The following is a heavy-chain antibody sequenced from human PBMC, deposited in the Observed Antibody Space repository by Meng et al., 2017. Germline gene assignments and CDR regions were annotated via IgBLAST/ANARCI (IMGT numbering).Heavy chain of an antibody. CDR2: INPSGGST. J-gene: IGHJ4*02. V-gene: IGHV1-46*01. CDR3: ARISGYDYLS. CDR1: GYTFTSYY. D-gene: IGHD5-12*01. Sequence: QGQLVQSGAEGKKPGDSVKVSCKASGYTFTSYYMHWVRQAPGQGLEWMGIINPSGGSTSYAQKFQGRVTMTTDESTSIAYMELSSLRSEDTAVYYCARISGYDYLSWGQGTLVTVSS.